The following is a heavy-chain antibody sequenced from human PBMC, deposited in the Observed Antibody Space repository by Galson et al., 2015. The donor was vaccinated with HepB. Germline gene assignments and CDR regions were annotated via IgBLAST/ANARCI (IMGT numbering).Heavy chain of an antibody. Sequence: SLRLSCAASGFSFSSYGMHWVRQAPGKGLEWVAVISQDGSKTYYGDSMKGRFTISKNTSEDTLHLQMDSLRPEDTAVYYCAKPGGVGSRFYYGLAAWGQGTTVTVSS. CDR2: ISQDGSKT. V-gene: IGHV3-30*18. D-gene: IGHD6-13*01. CDR3: AKPGGVGSRFYYGLAA. J-gene: IGHJ6*02. CDR1: GFSFSSYG.